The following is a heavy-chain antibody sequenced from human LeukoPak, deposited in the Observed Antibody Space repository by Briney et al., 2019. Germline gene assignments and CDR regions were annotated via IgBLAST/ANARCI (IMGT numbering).Heavy chain of an antibody. CDR1: GFTFSSYA. Sequence: GGSLRLSCAASGFTFSSYAMSWVRQAPGKGLEWVSAISGSGGSTYYADSVKGRFTISRDNSKNTLYLQVNSLRAGDTAVYYCAKDYCSSTSCYQDYWGQGTLVTVSS. V-gene: IGHV3-23*01. D-gene: IGHD2-2*01. CDR2: ISGSGGST. CDR3: AKDYCSSTSCYQDY. J-gene: IGHJ4*02.